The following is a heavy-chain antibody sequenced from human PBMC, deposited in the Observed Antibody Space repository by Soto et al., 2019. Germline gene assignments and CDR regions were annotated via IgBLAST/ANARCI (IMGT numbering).Heavy chain of an antibody. D-gene: IGHD6-6*01. V-gene: IGHV4-59*01. CDR1: GGSISSYY. Sequence: KTSETLSLTCTVSGGSISSYYWSWIRQPPGKGLEWIGYIYYSGSTNYNPSLKSRVTISVDTSKNQFSLKLSSVTAADTAVYYCARGQLHDAFDIWGQGTMVTVSS. J-gene: IGHJ3*02. CDR3: ARGQLHDAFDI. CDR2: IYYSGST.